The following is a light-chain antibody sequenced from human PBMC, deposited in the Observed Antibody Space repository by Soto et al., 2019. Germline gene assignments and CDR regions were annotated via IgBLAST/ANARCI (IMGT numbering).Light chain of an antibody. Sequence: EIVMTQSPATLSVSPGERATLACRASQSVRSNYLAWYQQKPGQAPRLLIYGASSRATGIPDRFSGSGSGTDFTLTISRLEPEDLAVYYCQQYHTSPLMFGQGTKVDI. J-gene: IGKJ1*01. V-gene: IGKV3-20*01. CDR1: QSVRSNY. CDR3: QQYHTSPLM. CDR2: GAS.